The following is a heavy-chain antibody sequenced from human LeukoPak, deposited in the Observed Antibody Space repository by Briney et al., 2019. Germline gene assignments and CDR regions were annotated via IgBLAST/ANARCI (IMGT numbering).Heavy chain of an antibody. CDR2: IYRSGSA. D-gene: IGHD4-11*01. CDR1: RYSISSGYH. J-gene: IGHJ4*02. CDR3: ARVDYILDY. V-gene: IGHV4-38-2*01. Sequence: KPSETLSLTCAVSRYSISSGYHLAWIRQPPGKGLEWIGSIYRSGSAYYNPSLKSRVTISVDTSKNQFSLRVTSVTAADTAVYYCARVDYILDYWGQGTLVTVSS.